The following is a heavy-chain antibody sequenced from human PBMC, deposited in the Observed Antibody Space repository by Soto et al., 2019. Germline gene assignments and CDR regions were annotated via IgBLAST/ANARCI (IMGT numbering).Heavy chain of an antibody. V-gene: IGHV3-30*18. J-gene: IGHJ4*02. CDR1: GVTSSDHG. CDR2: ISYDGNTK. CDR3: AKDTSSWYVGFDY. Sequence: PGGFLRLPYAATGVTSSDHGVRWVRQAPGKGLEWVAIISYDGNTKYYADSVKGRFTISRDNSKNTLYLQMNSLRAEDTAVYYCAKDTSSWYVGFDYWGRGTLVTVPS. D-gene: IGHD6-13*01.